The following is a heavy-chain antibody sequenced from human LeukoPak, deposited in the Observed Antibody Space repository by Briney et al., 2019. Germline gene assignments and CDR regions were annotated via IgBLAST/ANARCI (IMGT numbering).Heavy chain of an antibody. CDR3: AAAYCGGDCYSGGTGDYFDY. D-gene: IGHD2-21*02. CDR2: IIPILGIA. Sequence: ASVKVSCKASGYTFTGYYMHWVRQAPGQGLEWMGRIIPILGIANYAQKFQGRVTITADKSTSTAYMELSSLRSEDTAVYYCAAAYCGGDCYSGGTGDYFDYWGQGTLVTVSS. J-gene: IGHJ4*02. V-gene: IGHV1-69*02. CDR1: GYTFTGYY.